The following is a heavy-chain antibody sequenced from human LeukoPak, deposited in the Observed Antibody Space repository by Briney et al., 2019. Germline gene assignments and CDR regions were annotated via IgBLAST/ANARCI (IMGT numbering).Heavy chain of an antibody. D-gene: IGHD3-9*01. J-gene: IGHJ4*02. CDR3: AKGLRYFDWLYIDY. V-gene: IGHV1-2*02. CDR1: GYTFTGYY. CDR2: INPNSGGT. Sequence: ASVKVSCKASGYTFTGYYMHWVRQAPGQGLEWMGWINPNSGGTNYAQKFQGRVTMTRDTSISTAYMELSRLRAEDTAVYYCAKGLRYFDWLYIDYWGQGTLVTVSS.